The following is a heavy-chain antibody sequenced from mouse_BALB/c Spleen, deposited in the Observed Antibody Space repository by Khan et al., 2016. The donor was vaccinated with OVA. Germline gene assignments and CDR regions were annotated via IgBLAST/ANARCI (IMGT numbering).Heavy chain of an antibody. Sequence: EVQLLETGPGLVKPSPSLSLTCTVTGYSITSDYAWNWIRQFPGNKLEWMGYISYSGNTKYNPSLKSRISITRDTSKNQFFLQLNSVTTEDTATYYCARIYGGDFDYWGQGTTLTVSS. J-gene: IGHJ2*01. D-gene: IGHD1-1*01. V-gene: IGHV3-2*02. CDR3: ARIYGGDFDY. CDR2: ISYSGNT. CDR1: GYSITSDYA.